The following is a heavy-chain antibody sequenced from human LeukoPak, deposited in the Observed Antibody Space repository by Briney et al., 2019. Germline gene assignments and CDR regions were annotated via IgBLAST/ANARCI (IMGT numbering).Heavy chain of an antibody. CDR2: ISGYNGNT. CDR3: ARVDLLTGYYFFDY. V-gene: IGHV1-18*01. CDR1: GYTFTSYG. D-gene: IGHD3-9*01. Sequence: ASVKVSCKASGYTFTSYGISWVRQAPGQGLEWMGWISGYNGNTNYAQKIQGRVTMTTETSTSTAYMELGSLGSDETAVYYCARVDLLTGYYFFDYWGQGTLVTVSS. J-gene: IGHJ4*02.